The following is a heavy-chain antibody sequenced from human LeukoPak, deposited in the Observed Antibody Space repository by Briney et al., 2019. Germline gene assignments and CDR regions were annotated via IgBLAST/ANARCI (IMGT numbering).Heavy chain of an antibody. CDR1: FSLIAHS. Sequence: GALRPSLKSLGFSLIAHSLDWVRQAPGKGVGGVSTISGSAGDTVYADSVKGRFTISRDGSRMISLQMNFLRGEDTAVYYCARRGGDNGWGAFDVWGQGSMVTVSS. D-gene: IGHD4-23*01. CDR2: ISGSAGDT. J-gene: IGHJ3*01. CDR3: ARRGGDNGWGAFDV. V-gene: IGHV3-23*01.